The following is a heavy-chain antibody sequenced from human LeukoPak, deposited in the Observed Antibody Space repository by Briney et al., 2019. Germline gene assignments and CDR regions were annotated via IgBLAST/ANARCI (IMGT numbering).Heavy chain of an antibody. D-gene: IGHD1-20*01. CDR1: GFTFTSYA. Sequence: GGSLRLSCAASGFTFTSYAMSWVRQAPGKGLEWVSAISGSGGSTYYADSVKGRFTISRDNSKNTLYLQMNSLRAEDTAVYYCAKNLNWNDLYYFDYWGQGTLVTVTS. CDR2: ISGSGGST. V-gene: IGHV3-23*01. CDR3: AKNLNWNDLYYFDY. J-gene: IGHJ4*02.